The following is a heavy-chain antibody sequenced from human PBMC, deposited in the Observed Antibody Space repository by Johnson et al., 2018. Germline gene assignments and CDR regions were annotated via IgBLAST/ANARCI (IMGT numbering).Heavy chain of an antibody. J-gene: IGHJ3*02. CDR2: ISGSGGKT. D-gene: IGHD1-26*01. CDR1: GFTFSSYA. V-gene: IGHV3-23*01. CDR3: ATDKSNSGSFFGAFDI. Sequence: VQLQESGGGLVQPGGSLRLSCGTSGFTFSSYAMSWVRQAPGKGLEWVSGISGSGGKTYYSDSVKGRFTISRDNSKNTLYLQMNSLRVDDTAVYFCATDKSNSGSFFGAFDIWGHGTMVTVSS.